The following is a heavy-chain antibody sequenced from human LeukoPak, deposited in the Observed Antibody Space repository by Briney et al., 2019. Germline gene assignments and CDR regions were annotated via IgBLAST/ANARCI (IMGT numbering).Heavy chain of an antibody. J-gene: IGHJ3*02. Sequence: SQTLSLTCTVSGGSISSGSYFWSWIRQPAGKGLEWIGRIYTSGSTNYNPSLKSRLTISVVTSKNQFSLKLSSVTAADTAVYYCARDGYCSSTSCYDAFDIWGQGTMVTVSS. CDR3: ARDGYCSSTSCYDAFDI. CDR2: IYTSGST. CDR1: GGSISSGSYF. V-gene: IGHV4-61*02. D-gene: IGHD2-2*03.